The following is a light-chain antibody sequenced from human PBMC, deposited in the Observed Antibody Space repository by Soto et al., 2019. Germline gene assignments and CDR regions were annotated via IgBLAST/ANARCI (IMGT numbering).Light chain of an antibody. Sequence: EIVLTQSPGTLSLSPGEIATLSCRASQTISNSYSAWYQQKPGQAPRLLIYGASTRDTGIPERFSGSGSGTDFPLTISRLEPGDFAVYYCQVYGDSSPTFGQGTKVEI. CDR2: GAS. J-gene: IGKJ1*01. V-gene: IGKV3-20*01. CDR1: QTISNSY. CDR3: QVYGDSSPT.